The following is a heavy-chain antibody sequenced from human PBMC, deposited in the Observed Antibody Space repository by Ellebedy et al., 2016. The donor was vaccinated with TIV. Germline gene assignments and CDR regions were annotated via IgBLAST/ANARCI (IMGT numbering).Heavy chain of an antibody. Sequence: ASVKVSCXASGYTFSSYGISWVRQAPGQGLEWMGWISPYNGNTNYAQKFQGRVTMTRNTSISTAYMELSSLRSEDTAVYYCASDYYYDSSGYYAFDIWGQGTMVTVSS. CDR3: ASDYYYDSSGYYAFDI. J-gene: IGHJ3*02. D-gene: IGHD3-22*01. CDR2: ISPYNGNT. V-gene: IGHV1-18*01. CDR1: GYTFSSYG.